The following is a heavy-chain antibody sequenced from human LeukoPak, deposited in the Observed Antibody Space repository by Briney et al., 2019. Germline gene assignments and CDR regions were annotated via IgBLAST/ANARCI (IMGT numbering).Heavy chain of an antibody. CDR1: GFTFSDYA. CDR3: ARRWSSSLNHYFDY. D-gene: IGHD6-13*01. Sequence: GGSLRLSCAASGFTFSDYALSWVRQAPGKGLEWVSFIYSDNTHHSDSVKGRFTISRDNSKNTLYLQMNSLRAEDTAVYYCARRWSSSLNHYFDYWGQGTLVTVSS. J-gene: IGHJ4*02. CDR2: IYSDNT. V-gene: IGHV3-23*03.